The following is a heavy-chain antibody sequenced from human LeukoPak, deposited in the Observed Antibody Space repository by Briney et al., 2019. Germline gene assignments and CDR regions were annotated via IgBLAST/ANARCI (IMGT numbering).Heavy chain of an antibody. D-gene: IGHD2-21*01. Sequence: GGSLRLSCAASGFTFSLSAMTGVRQPPGKGLECVATVSNSGAATYYADSVKGRFYISRDNSKNTVYLEMSNLRSDDTAIYYCAKEAFRPALLDFWGQGSLVTVSS. CDR3: AKEAFRPALLDF. CDR1: GFTFSLSA. V-gene: IGHV3-23*01. J-gene: IGHJ4*02. CDR2: VSNSGAAT.